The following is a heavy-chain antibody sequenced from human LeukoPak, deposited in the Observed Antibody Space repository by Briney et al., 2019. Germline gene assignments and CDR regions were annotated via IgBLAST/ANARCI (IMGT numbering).Heavy chain of an antibody. D-gene: IGHD6-13*01. J-gene: IGHJ4*02. CDR1: GFTFSSYG. V-gene: IGHV3-48*04. CDR2: ISSSGSTI. CDR3: ARGEYSSTWYFTN. Sequence: GGSLRLSCAASGFTFSSYGMHWVRQAPGKGLEWVSYISSSGSTIYYADSVKGRFTISRDNAKNSLYLQMNSLRAEDTAVYYCARGEYSSTWYFTNWGQGTLVTVSS.